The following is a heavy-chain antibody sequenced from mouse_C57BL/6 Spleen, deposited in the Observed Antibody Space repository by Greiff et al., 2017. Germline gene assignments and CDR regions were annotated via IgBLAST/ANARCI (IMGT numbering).Heavy chain of an antibody. CDR3: TTGFMVTTGY. V-gene: IGHV14-4*01. Sequence: DVKLQESGAELVRPGASVKLSCTASGFNIKDDYMHWVKQRPEQGLEWIGWIDPENGDTEYASKFQGKATITADTSSNTAYLQLSSLTSEDTAVYYCTTGFMVTTGYWGQGTTLTVSS. CDR1: GFNIKDDY. CDR2: IDPENGDT. J-gene: IGHJ2*01. D-gene: IGHD2-2*01.